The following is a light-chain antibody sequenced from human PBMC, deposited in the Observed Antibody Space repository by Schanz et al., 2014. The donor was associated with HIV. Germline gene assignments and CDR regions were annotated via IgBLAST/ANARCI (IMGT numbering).Light chain of an antibody. CDR1: QSVGTN. V-gene: IGKV3-20*01. J-gene: IGKJ1*01. Sequence: EIVMTQSPATLSMSPGERATLSCRASQSVGTNLAWYQQKPGQAPRLLIYGASSRATGIPDRFSGSGSGTDFTLTISRLEPEDFAVYYCQQYGSSPPWTFGQGTKVEIK. CDR2: GAS. CDR3: QQYGSSPPWT.